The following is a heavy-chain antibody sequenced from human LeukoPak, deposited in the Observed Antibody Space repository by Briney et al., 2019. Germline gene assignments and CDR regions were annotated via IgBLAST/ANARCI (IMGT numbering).Heavy chain of an antibody. CDR1: GGSISSGDYY. V-gene: IGHV4-39*01. J-gene: IGHJ4*02. Sequence: SETLSLTCTVTGGSISSGDYYWSWLRQPPGKGLEWIASIYSGGMTFYSPSLKSRLTISADTSRNHFSLRLSSVTAADTALYFCARHFDRPTAYFDSWGQGSLVTVSS. CDR3: ARHFDRPTAYFDS. CDR2: IYSGGMT.